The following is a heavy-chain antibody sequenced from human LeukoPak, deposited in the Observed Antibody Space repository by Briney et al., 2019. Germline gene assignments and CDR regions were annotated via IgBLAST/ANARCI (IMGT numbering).Heavy chain of an antibody. V-gene: IGHV4-30-4*01. J-gene: IGHJ4*02. Sequence: SQTLSLTCTVSGGSISSGDYYWSWIRQPPGKGLEWIGYIYYSGSTYYNPSLKSRVTISVDTSKNQFSLKLSSVTAADTAVYYCARGGSGGYPPLFAYWGQGTLVTVSS. D-gene: IGHD3-10*01. CDR3: ARGGSGGYPPLFAY. CDR1: GGSISSGDYY. CDR2: IYYSGST.